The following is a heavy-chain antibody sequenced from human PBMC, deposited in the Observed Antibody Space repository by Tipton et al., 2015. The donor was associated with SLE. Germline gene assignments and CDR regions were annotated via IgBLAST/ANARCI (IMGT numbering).Heavy chain of an antibody. CDR1: GFTFNSYG. CDR2: IRFDGRSK. CDR3: AKDSLAAAGTRSYFDS. Sequence: SLRLSCATSGFTFNSYGMHWVRQAPGKGLEWVAFIRFDGRSKYDADSVKGRFTISRDSSKNMLYLQMNSLRVEDTAVYYCAKDSLAAAGTRSYFDSWGQGTLVTVSS. V-gene: IGHV3-30*02. J-gene: IGHJ4*02. D-gene: IGHD6-13*01.